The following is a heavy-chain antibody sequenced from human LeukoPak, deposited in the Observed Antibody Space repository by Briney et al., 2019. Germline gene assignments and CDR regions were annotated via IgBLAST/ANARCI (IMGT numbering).Heavy chain of an antibody. J-gene: IGHJ4*02. CDR3: AGGRCSSTSCYFDY. CDR2: ISGSGGST. CDR1: GFTFSSYA. Sequence: PGGSLRLSCAASGFTFSSYAMSWVRQAPGKGLEWVSAISGSGGSTYYADSVKGRFTISRDNSKNTLYLQMNSLRAEDTAVYYCAGGRCSSTSCYFDYWGQGTLVTVSS. D-gene: IGHD2-2*01. V-gene: IGHV3-23*01.